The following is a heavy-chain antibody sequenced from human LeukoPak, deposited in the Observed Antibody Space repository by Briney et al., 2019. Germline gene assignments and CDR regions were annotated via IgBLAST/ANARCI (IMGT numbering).Heavy chain of an antibody. J-gene: IGHJ4*02. V-gene: IGHV1-18*01. D-gene: IGHD6-13*01. CDR1: GYTFTSYG. CDR2: ISAYNGNT. CDR3: ARVFKVFIGSSWYDSGY. Sequence: ASVKVSCKASGYTFTSYGISWVRQAPGQGLEWMGWISAYNGNTNYAQKLQGRVTMTTDTSTSTAYMELRSLRSDDTAVYYCARVFKVFIGSSWYDSGYWGQGTLVTVSP.